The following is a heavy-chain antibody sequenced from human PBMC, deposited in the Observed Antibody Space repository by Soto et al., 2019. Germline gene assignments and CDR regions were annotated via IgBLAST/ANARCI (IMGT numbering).Heavy chain of an antibody. D-gene: IGHD2-15*01. CDR3: ARVVGDLGHGFDP. J-gene: IGHJ5*02. V-gene: IGHV1-18*01. CDR1: GYNFNSYT. CDR2: ISAYNGNT. Sequence: QVQLVKSGAEVKKPGASVKVSCKASGYNFNSYTISWVRQAPGQGLEWMGRISAYNGNTNYAQKLQGRVTMTKETSTRTAYMELRSLRSDATAVYHCARVVGDLGHGFDPWGQGTLVTVSS.